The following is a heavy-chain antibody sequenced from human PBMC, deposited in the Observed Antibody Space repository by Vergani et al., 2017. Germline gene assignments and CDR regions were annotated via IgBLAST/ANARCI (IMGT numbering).Heavy chain of an antibody. Sequence: EVQLLESGGGLVQPGGSLRLSCAASGFTFDDYAMHWVRQAPGKGLEWVSGISWNSGSIGYADSVKGRFTISRENAKNSLYLQMNSLRAEDTALYYCAKSSVQSRVAAAGPFDYWGQGTLVTVSS. D-gene: IGHD6-13*01. CDR2: ISWNSGSI. J-gene: IGHJ4*02. CDR3: AKSSVQSRVAAAGPFDY. V-gene: IGHV3-9*01. CDR1: GFTFDDYA.